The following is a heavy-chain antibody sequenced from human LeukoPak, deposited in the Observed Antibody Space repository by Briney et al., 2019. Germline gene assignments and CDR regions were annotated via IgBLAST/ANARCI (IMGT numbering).Heavy chain of an antibody. V-gene: IGHV1-18*01. J-gene: IGHJ4*02. Sequence: ASVKVSFKGSGYSFTDYGISWVRQAPGQGLEWMGWISTYNGNTNYAQKLQGRVAMTTDTSTSTAYMELRSLRSDDTAVYYCARDCDRSGYYCYWGQGTLVTVSS. D-gene: IGHD3-22*01. CDR1: GYSFTDYG. CDR2: ISTYNGNT. CDR3: ARDCDRSGYYCY.